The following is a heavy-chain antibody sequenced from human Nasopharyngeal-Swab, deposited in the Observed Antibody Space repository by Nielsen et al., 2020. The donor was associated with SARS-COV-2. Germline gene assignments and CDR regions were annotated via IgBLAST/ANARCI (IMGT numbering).Heavy chain of an antibody. CDR3: ARDSAGKYDYVWGSYRYYYYGMDV. Sequence: APVKVSCKASGYTFISYGMSWVRQAPGQGLEWMGWIRVYNGNTNYAQKLQGRVTMTTDTSTSTAYMELRSLRSDDTAVYYCARDSAGKYDYVWGSYRYYYYGMDVWGQGTTVTVSS. CDR2: IRVYNGNT. CDR1: GYTFISYG. V-gene: IGHV1-18*01. D-gene: IGHD3-16*02. J-gene: IGHJ6*02.